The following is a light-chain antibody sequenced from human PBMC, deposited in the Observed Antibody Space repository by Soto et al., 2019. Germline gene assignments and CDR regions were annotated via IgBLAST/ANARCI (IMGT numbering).Light chain of an antibody. J-gene: IGKJ4*01. Sequence: EIVLTQSPATLSLSLGERATLSCRASQNINTYLVWYQQKPGQAPRLLIYDASKRATGIPDRFSGSGSGTDFTLTISTLAPEDLAVYYCQQRNSWPRAFGGGTKVELK. CDR1: QNINTY. CDR2: DAS. CDR3: QQRNSWPRA. V-gene: IGKV3-11*01.